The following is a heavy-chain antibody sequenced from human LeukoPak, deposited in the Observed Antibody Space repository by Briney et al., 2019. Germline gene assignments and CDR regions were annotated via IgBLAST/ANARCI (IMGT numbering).Heavy chain of an antibody. CDR1: GGSFSGYY. V-gene: IGHV4-34*01. J-gene: IGHJ6*02. Sequence: SETLSLTCAVYGGSFSGYYWSWIRQPPGKGLEWIGEINHSGSTNCNPSLKSRVTISVDTSKNQFSLKLSSVTAADTAVYYCARAGTTDYYYGMDVWGQGTTVTVSS. D-gene: IGHD1-1*01. CDR3: ARAGTTDYYYGMDV. CDR2: INHSGST.